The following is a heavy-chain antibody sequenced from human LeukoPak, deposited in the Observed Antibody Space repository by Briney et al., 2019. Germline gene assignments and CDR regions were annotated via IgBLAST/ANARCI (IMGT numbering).Heavy chain of an antibody. J-gene: IGHJ4*02. CDR2: ISYDGSNK. CDR3: AREWNSRARFDY. V-gene: IGHV3-30-3*01. Sequence: PGGSLRLSCAASGFTFSSYAMHWVRQAPGKGLEWVAVISYDGSNKYYADSVKGRFTISRDNSKNTLYLQMNSLRAEDTAVYYCAREWNSRARFDYWGQGSLVTVSS. D-gene: IGHD1/OR15-1a*01. CDR1: GFTFSSYA.